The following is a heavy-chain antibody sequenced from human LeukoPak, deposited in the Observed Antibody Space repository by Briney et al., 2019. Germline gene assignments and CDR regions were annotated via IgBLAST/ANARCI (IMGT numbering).Heavy chain of an antibody. CDR3: AKAPPDSYYYYYGMDV. V-gene: IGHV3-23*01. CDR1: GFTFSGYA. D-gene: IGHD5-18*01. J-gene: IGHJ6*02. CDR2: ISGRGGST. Sequence: PGGSLRLSCAASGFTFSGYAMTWVRQAPGKGPEWVSAISGRGGSTYYADSVKGRFTISRDNSKNTLYLQMNSLRAEDTAVYYCAKAPPDSYYYYYGMDVWGQGTTVTVSS.